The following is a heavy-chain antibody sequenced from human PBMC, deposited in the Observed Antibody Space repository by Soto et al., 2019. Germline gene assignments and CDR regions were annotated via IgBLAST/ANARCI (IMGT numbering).Heavy chain of an antibody. D-gene: IGHD2-15*01. Sequence: LRLSCAASGFTFSSYSMNWVRQAPGKGLEWVSYISSSSSTIYYADSVKGRFTISRDNAKNSLYLQMNSLRDEDTAVYYCASLPHGGNPFYYYYGMDAWGQGTTVTVSS. CDR1: GFTFSSYS. J-gene: IGHJ6*02. V-gene: IGHV3-48*02. CDR3: ASLPHGGNPFYYYYGMDA. CDR2: ISSSSSTI.